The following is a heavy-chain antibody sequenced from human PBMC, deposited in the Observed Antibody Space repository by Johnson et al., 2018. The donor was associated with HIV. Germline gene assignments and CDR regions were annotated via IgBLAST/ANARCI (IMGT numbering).Heavy chain of an antibody. V-gene: IGHV3-20*04. CDR1: GFPFDEYA. J-gene: IGHJ3*02. D-gene: IGHD6-19*01. CDR2: INWNGGST. Sequence: VQLVESGGGVVRPGGSLRLSCAASGFPFDEYALSWVRLAPGKGLEWVSGINWNGGSTGYADSVKGRFTISRDNSKNTLYLQMNSLRAGDTAVDYCARGLIAVAGFEAFDIWGQGTMVTVSS. CDR3: ARGLIAVAGFEAFDI.